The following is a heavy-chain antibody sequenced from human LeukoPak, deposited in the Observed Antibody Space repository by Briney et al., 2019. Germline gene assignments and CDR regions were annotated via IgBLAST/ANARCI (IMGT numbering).Heavy chain of an antibody. Sequence: SETLSLTCTVSGGSISSSSYYWGWIRQSPGKGLEWIGTVYYSGSTYYNPSLKSRVTLSVDTSKNQFSLKLSSVTAADTAVYYCARTRYYYNSRSYGAPYYFDYWGQGTLVTVSS. CDR1: GGSISSSSYY. J-gene: IGHJ4*02. D-gene: IGHD3-10*01. CDR3: ARTRYYYNSRSYGAPYYFDY. CDR2: VYYSGST. V-gene: IGHV4-39*01.